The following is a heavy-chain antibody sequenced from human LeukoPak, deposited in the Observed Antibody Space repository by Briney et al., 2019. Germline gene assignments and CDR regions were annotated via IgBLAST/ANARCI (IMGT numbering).Heavy chain of an antibody. Sequence: GGSLRLSCAASGFTFSDYYMSWIRQAPGKGLEWVSYISSSGSTIYYADSVKGRFTIPRDNAKNSLYLQMNSLRAEDTAVYYCARERSSSSFRRDYYYMDVWGKGTTVTVSS. J-gene: IGHJ6*03. D-gene: IGHD6-6*01. CDR1: GFTFSDYY. CDR2: ISSSGSTI. V-gene: IGHV3-11*04. CDR3: ARERSSSSFRRDYYYMDV.